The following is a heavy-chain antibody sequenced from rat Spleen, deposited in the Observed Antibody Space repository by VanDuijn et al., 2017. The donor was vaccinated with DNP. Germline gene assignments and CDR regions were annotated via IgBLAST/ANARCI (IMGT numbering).Heavy chain of an antibody. D-gene: IGHD5-1*01. Sequence: EVQLVESGGGLVQPGRSLKLSCAASGFTFSDYYMAWIRQAPKKGLEWVATISASGGSTYYRDSVKGRFTISRDNAKSTLYLQMDSLRSEDTATYYCTTLTFDYWGQGVMVTVSS. CDR2: ISASGGST. J-gene: IGHJ2*01. CDR1: GFTFSDYY. CDR3: TTLTFDY. V-gene: IGHV5-27*01.